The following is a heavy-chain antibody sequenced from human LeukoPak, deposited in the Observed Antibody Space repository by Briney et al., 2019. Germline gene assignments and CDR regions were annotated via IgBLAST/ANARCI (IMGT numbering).Heavy chain of an antibody. V-gene: IGHV1-2*06. J-gene: IGHJ4*02. D-gene: IGHD5-12*01. CDR3: ARDKYSGYDSQPY. CDR1: GYTFTGYY. CDR2: INPNSGGT. Sequence: GASVKVSCKASGYTFTGYYMHWVRQAPGQGLEWMGRINPNSGGTNYAQKLQGRVTMTTDTSTTTAYMELRSLRSDDTAVYYCARDKYSGYDSQPYWGQGTLVTVSS.